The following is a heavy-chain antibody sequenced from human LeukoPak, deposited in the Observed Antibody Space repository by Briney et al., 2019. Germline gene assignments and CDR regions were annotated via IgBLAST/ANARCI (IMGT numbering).Heavy chain of an antibody. J-gene: IGHJ4*01. V-gene: IGHV3-48*03. D-gene: IGHD3-10*01. CDR2: ISSSGSTI. CDR1: GFTFSSYE. Sequence: GGSLRLSCAASGFTFSSYEMNWVRQAPGKGLEWVSYISSSGSTIYYADSVKGRFTISRDNAKNSLYLQMNSLRAEDTAVYYCARDPGIRGAIPLSYFDYWGQEPWSPSPQ. CDR3: ARDPGIRGAIPLSYFDY.